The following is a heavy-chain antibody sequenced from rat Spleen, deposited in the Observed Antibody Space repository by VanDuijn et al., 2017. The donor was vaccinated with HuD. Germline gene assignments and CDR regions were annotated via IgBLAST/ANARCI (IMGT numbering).Heavy chain of an antibody. CDR2: IWNDGSP. Sequence: QVQLKESGPGLVQPSETLSLTCTVSGFSLTSYAVNWVRQPPGKGLEWMGTIWNDGSPDYNSALKSRLSISRDTSKSQVFLKINSLQTEDTAIYLCARSPFEAGFDYWGQGVMVTVSS. CDR1: GFSLTSYA. V-gene: IGHV2-70*01. J-gene: IGHJ2*01. CDR3: ARSPFEAGFDY.